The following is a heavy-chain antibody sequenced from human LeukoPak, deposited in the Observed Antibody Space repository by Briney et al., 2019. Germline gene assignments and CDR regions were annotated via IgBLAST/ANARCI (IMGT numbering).Heavy chain of an antibody. D-gene: IGHD3-10*01. Sequence: GGSLRLSCAASGFTFSSYAMHWVRQAPGKGLEWVAVISYDGSNKYYADSVKGRFTISRDNSKNTLYLQMNSLRAEDTAVYYCAKDRVEKLLWFGELAPIDYWGQGTLVTVSS. J-gene: IGHJ4*02. CDR1: GFTFSSYA. V-gene: IGHV3-30-3*01. CDR3: AKDRVEKLLWFGELAPIDY. CDR2: ISYDGSNK.